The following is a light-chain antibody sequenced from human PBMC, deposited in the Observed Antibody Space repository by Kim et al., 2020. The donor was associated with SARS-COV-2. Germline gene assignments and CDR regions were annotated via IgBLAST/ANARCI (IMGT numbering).Light chain of an antibody. V-gene: IGLV3-1*01. CDR1: KLEDKY. J-gene: IGLJ2*01. CDR2: QDT. CDR3: QMWDSSSVI. Sequence: SYELTQPPSVSVSPGQTASITCSGDKLEDKYVCWYQQKAGQSPVLLIYQDTKWPSGIPERFSGSNSGNTATLTISGTQAMDEADYYCQMWDSSSVIFGGGTQLTVL.